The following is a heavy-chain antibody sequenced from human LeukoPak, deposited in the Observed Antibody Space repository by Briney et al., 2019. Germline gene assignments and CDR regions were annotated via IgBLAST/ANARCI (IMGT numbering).Heavy chain of an antibody. J-gene: IGHJ4*02. Sequence: SETLSLTCTVSGDSISSYYWNWIRQPPGKGLEWIGEINHSGSTNYNPSLKSRVTISVDTSKNQFSLKLSSVTAADTAVYYCARQTWFGELSPLVYFDYWGQGTLVTVSS. CDR1: GDSISSYY. CDR2: INHSGST. V-gene: IGHV4-34*01. CDR3: ARQTWFGELSPLVYFDY. D-gene: IGHD3-10*01.